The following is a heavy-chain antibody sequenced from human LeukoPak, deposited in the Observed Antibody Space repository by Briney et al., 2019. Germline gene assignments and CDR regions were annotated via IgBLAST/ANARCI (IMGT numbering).Heavy chain of an antibody. CDR2: VYPADSDA. V-gene: IGHV5-51*01. J-gene: IGHJ2*01. D-gene: IGHD3/OR15-3a*01. Sequence: GESLKISCRGFGYRFPNYWIGWVRQLTGKGLEYMGVVYPADSDATSSSSFQGQVTFSADKSTDTAYLQWSSLKASDTAMYYCARRGTWHFDLWGRGTLVTVSS. CDR1: GYRFPNYW. CDR3: ARRGTWHFDL.